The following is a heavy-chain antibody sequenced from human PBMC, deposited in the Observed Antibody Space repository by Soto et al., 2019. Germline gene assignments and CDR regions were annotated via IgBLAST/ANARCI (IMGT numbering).Heavy chain of an antibody. CDR1: GGSFSGYY. CDR2: INHSGST. J-gene: IGHJ5*02. CDR3: ARGRVVLLWFGDHNWFDP. V-gene: IGHV4-34*01. D-gene: IGHD3-10*01. Sequence: QVQLQQWGAGLLKPSETLSLTCAVYGGSFSGYYWSWIRQPPGKGLEWIGEINHSGSTNYNPSLRRRVTISVDTSKNQFSLKQSSVTAADTAVYYCARGRVVLLWFGDHNWFDPWGQGTLVTVSS.